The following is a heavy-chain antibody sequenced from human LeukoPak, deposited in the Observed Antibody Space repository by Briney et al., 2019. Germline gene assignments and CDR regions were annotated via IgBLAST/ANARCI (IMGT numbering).Heavy chain of an antibody. J-gene: IGHJ4*02. D-gene: IGHD5-12*01. CDR3: AKDLSPVATIEVFDY. Sequence: GGSLRLSCAASGFTFNSYGMHWVRQAPGKGLEWVAVISYDGSNKYYADSVKGRFTISRDNSKNTLYLQMNSLRAEDTAVYYCAKDLSPVATIEVFDYWGQGTLVTVSS. V-gene: IGHV3-30*18. CDR2: ISYDGSNK. CDR1: GFTFNSYG.